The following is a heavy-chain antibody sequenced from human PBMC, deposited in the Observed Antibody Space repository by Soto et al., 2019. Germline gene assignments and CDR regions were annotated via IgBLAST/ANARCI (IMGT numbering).Heavy chain of an antibody. CDR1: GGTFGSYA. J-gene: IGHJ3*02. CDR3: ARDPTLNYYARSGYIPNAIDI. CDR2: IMPIFGTA. V-gene: IGHV1-69*13. D-gene: IGHD3-22*01. Sequence: AVKGSCKASGGTFGSYAIRRVRQAPGQGLERMGGIMPIFGTANYGQKFQGRVTITADESTCTAYMEMSSLRAEDTAVYYCARDPTLNYYARSGYIPNAIDIWGKGT.